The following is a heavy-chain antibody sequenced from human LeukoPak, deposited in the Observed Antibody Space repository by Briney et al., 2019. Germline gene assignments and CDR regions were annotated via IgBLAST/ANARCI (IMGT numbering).Heavy chain of an antibody. CDR1: GGSFNSYY. CDR3: ASYKRMTGFYTVDY. D-gene: IGHD3/OR15-3a*01. J-gene: IGHJ4*02. V-gene: IGHV4-59*01. CDR2: IYYTGNT. Sequence: SETLSLTFTVSGGSFNSYYWTWIRQPPGKRLGWIGYIYYTGNTNYNPSLQSRVTMSVDTSKNQFSLKLRSVTAADTAVYYCASYKRMTGFYTVDYWGQGTLVTVSS.